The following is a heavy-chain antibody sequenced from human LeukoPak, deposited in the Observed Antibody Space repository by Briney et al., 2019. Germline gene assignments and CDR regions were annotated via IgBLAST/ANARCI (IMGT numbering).Heavy chain of an antibody. V-gene: IGHV3-23*01. CDR3: ASFGVITRED. J-gene: IGHJ4*02. CDR2: ISGSGGST. Sequence: GGSLRLSCAASGFTFSNYGMSWVRQAPGKGLEWVSSISGSGGSTYYADSVKGRFTISRDNSKNTLYLQMNSLRAEDTAIYYCASFGVITREDWGQGTLVTVSS. CDR1: GFTFSNYG. D-gene: IGHD3-16*01.